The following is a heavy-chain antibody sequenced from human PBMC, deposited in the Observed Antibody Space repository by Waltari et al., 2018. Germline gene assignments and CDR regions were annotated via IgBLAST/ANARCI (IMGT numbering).Heavy chain of an antibody. Sequence: QLQLQESGPGLVKPSETLSLTCTVSGGSISSSSYYWGWIRQPPGKGLGWIGSIYYSVSTYSTQSLKSRVTISVDTSKNQFSLKLSSVTAADTAVYYCARSGYCTNVVCFDAFDIWGQGTMVTVSS. CDR3: ARSGYCTNVVCFDAFDI. V-gene: IGHV4-39*01. J-gene: IGHJ3*02. CDR1: GGSISSSSYY. D-gene: IGHD2-8*01. CDR2: IYYSVST.